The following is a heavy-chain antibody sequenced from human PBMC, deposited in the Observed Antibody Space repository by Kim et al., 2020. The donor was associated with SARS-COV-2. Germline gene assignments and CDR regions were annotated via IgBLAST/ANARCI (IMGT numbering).Heavy chain of an antibody. CDR3: ARAPIPYSSSWYFGTFDY. J-gene: IGHJ4*02. D-gene: IGHD6-13*01. Sequence: QGRGTITRDTSASTAYMELSSLRSEDTAVYYCARAPIPYSSSWYFGTFDYWGQGTLVTVSS. V-gene: IGHV1-3*01.